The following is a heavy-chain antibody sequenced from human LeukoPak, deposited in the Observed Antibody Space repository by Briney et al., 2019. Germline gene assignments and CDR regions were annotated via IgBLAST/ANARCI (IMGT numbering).Heavy chain of an antibody. CDR1: GFSFSSYS. Sequence: GGSLRLSCAASGFSFSSYSMDWVRQAPGKGLEWISYISNSGSTIYYADSVKGRFTISRDNAQNSLYLQMNSLRAEDTAVYYCARGAAVTGSGGILAYAFDIWGQGTMVTVSS. CDR3: ARGAAVTGSGGILAYAFDI. D-gene: IGHD2-21*02. J-gene: IGHJ3*02. V-gene: IGHV3-48*04. CDR2: ISNSGSTI.